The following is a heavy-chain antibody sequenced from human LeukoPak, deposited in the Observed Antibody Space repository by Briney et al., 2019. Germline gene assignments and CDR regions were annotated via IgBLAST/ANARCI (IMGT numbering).Heavy chain of an antibody. J-gene: IGHJ1*01. CDR3: ASEVVTSIEYFQH. V-gene: IGHV4-59*01. CDR2: IYYSGST. Sequence: ETLSLTCTVSGASITSYYWSWIRQPPGKALEWIGYIYYSGSTNYNPSLKSRVTISVDTSKNQFSLKLRSVTAADTAVYYCASEVVTSIEYFQHWGQGTLVTVSS. D-gene: IGHD2-21*02. CDR1: GASITSYY.